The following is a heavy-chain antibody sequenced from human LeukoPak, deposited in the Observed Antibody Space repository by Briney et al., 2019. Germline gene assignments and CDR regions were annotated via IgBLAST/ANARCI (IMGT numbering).Heavy chain of an antibody. CDR1: GDSISSYY. D-gene: IGHD5-18*01. Sequence: SETLSLTCTVSGDSISSYYWSWIRQPPGKGLEWIGYIYYSGSTNYNPSLKSRVTISVDTSKNQFSLKLSSVTAADTAVYYCARDAGYSSYMDVWGKGTTVTVSS. J-gene: IGHJ6*03. V-gene: IGHV4-59*01. CDR2: IYYSGST. CDR3: ARDAGYSSYMDV.